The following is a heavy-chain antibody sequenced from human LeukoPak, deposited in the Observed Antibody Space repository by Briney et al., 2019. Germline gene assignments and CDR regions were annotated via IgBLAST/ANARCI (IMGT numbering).Heavy chain of an antibody. D-gene: IGHD5-18*01. J-gene: IGHJ4*02. CDR2: INHSGST. CDR3: ARELRGYSYGSGIDY. CDR1: GGSFSGYY. V-gene: IGHV4-34*01. Sequence: SETLSLTCAVYGGSFSGYYWSWIRQPPGKGLEWIGEINHSGSTNYNPSLKSRVTISVHTSKNQFSLKLSSVTAADTAVYYCARELRGYSYGSGIDYWGQGTLVTVSS.